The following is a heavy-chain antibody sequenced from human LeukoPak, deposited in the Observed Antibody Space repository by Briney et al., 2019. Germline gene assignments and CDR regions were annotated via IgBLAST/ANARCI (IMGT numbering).Heavy chain of an antibody. CDR2: ISGSGGST. Sequence: GGSLRLSCAASGFTFSNAWMNWVRQAPGKGLEWVSAISGSGGSTYYADSVKGRFTISRDNSKNTLYLQMNSLRAEDTAVYYCAKFVGRNRWFDPWGQGTLVTVSS. CDR1: GFTFSNAW. V-gene: IGHV3-23*01. D-gene: IGHD1-1*01. J-gene: IGHJ5*02. CDR3: AKFVGRNRWFDP.